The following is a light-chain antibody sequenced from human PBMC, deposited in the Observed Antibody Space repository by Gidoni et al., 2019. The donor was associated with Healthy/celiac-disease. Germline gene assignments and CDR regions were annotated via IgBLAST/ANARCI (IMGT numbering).Light chain of an antibody. CDR2: DAS. J-gene: IGKJ1*01. CDR3: QQYNSYSPCT. V-gene: IGKV1-5*01. CDR1: QSISSW. Sequence: DIQMTQSPSTLSASVVDRVTITCRASQSISSWLAWYQQKPGKAPKLLIYDASSLESGVPSRFSGSGSGTEFTLTFSSLQPDYFATYYCQQYNSYSPCTFGQGTKVEIK.